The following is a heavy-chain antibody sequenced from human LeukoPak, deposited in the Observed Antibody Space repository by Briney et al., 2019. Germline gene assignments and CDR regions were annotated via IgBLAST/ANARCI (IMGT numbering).Heavy chain of an antibody. D-gene: IGHD3-10*01. CDR2: IYYSGST. CDR1: GGSISSYY. V-gene: IGHV4-59*01. J-gene: IGHJ4*02. Sequence: SETLSLTCTVSGGSISSYYWSWIRQPPGKGLEGIGYIYYSGSTNYNPSLKSRVTISVDTSKNQFSLKLSSVTAADTAVYYCAKAAKFYYGSQTYYYFDYWGQGILITVSS. CDR3: AKAAKFYYGSQTYYYFDY.